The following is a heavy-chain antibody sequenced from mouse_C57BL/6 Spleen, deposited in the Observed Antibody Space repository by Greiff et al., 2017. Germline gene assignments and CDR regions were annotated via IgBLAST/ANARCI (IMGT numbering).Heavy chain of an antibody. Sequence: QVQLQQPGAELVMPGASVKLSCKASGYTFTSYWMHWVKQRPGQGLEWIGEIDPSDSYTNYNQKFKGKSTLTVDKSSSTAYMQLSSLTSEDSAVYYCASGYYYGSSPHWYFDDWGTGTTVTVSS. CDR1: GYTFTSYW. V-gene: IGHV1-69*01. CDR2: IDPSDSYT. CDR3: ASGYYYGSSPHWYFDD. J-gene: IGHJ1*03. D-gene: IGHD1-1*01.